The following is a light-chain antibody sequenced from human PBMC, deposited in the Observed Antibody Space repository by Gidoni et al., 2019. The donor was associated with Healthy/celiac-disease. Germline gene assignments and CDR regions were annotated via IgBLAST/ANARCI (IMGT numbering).Light chain of an antibody. V-gene: IGKV2-28*01. CDR2: LGS. CDR1: QSLLHSNGYNY. CDR3: MQALQTPLT. J-gene: IGKJ4*01. Sequence: DLVIPQSPLFMPVTPGEPASISCRSSQSLLHSNGYNYLDWYLQKPGQSPQLLIYLGSNRASGVPDRISGSGSGTDFTLKISRVEAEDVGVYYCMQALQTPLTFGGGTKVEIK.